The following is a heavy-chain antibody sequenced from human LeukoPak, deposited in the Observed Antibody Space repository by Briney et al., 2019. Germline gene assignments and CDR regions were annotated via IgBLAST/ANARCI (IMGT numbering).Heavy chain of an antibody. CDR2: INHGGST. V-gene: IGHV4-34*01. CDR1: GGSFSGDF. D-gene: IGHD6-19*01. Sequence: SETLSLICAVCGGSFSGDFWSWIRQSPGKGLEWIGEINHGGSTTYNPSLQSRVTISVDTSKNQFSLKLSSVTAADTAVYYCARGGSSGWYKSPTYFDYWGQGTLVTVSS. CDR3: ARGGSSGWYKSPTYFDY. J-gene: IGHJ4*02.